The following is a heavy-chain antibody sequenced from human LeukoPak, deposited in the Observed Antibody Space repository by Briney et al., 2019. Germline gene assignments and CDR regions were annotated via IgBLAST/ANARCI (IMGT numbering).Heavy chain of an antibody. J-gene: IGHJ6*02. D-gene: IGHD3-3*01. CDR2: IFYSGST. V-gene: IGHV4-31*03. CDR3: ARSDFWSGYYTPNYYYGMDV. CDR1: GGSVSSGGYY. Sequence: PSQTLSLTCTVSGGSVSSGGYYWSWIRQHPGKGPEWIGYIFYSGSTHYNPSLKRRVTLSLDTSKNQFSLKLSSVTAADTAVYYCARSDFWSGYYTPNYYYGMDVWGQGTTVTVSS.